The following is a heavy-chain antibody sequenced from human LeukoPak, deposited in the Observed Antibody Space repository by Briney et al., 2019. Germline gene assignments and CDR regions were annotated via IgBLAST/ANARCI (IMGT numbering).Heavy chain of an antibody. CDR1: GFTFSSYG. Sequence: GGSLRLSCAASGFTFSSYGMHWVRQAPGKGLEWVAVISYDGSNKYYADSVKGRFTISRDNSKNTLYLQMNSLRAEDTAVYYCAKDVLSSGRFDYWGQGTLVTVSS. CDR3: AKDVLSSGRFDY. D-gene: IGHD6-19*01. CDR2: ISYDGSNK. V-gene: IGHV3-30*18. J-gene: IGHJ4*02.